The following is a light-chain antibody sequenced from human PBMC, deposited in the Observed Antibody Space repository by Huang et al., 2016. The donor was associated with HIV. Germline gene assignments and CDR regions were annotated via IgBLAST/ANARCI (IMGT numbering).Light chain of an antibody. J-gene: IGKJ2*01. CDR1: QSVSSK. V-gene: IGKV3-15*01. CDR2: GAS. Sequence: EVVMTQSPATVSLSPGEGATLSCRASQSVSSKVAWYRQKSGQAPSLPIHGASTRASGIPARFSGSGSGTEFTLTISSLQADDFVIYYCQQYNDWPRTFGQGTKLEI. CDR3: QQYNDWPRT.